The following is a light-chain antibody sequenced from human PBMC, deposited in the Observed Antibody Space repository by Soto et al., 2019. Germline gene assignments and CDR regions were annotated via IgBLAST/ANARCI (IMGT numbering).Light chain of an antibody. CDR2: SNN. Sequence: QSVLTQPPSASGTPGQRVTISCSGSSSNIGSNAVYWYQQLPGTAPTRLIYSNNQRHSGVSDRFSGSKSGTSASLAISGLQSEDEADYYCAAWDVSLNDVVFGGGTKLTVL. CDR3: AAWDVSLNDVV. V-gene: IGLV1-44*01. J-gene: IGLJ2*01. CDR1: SSNIGSNA.